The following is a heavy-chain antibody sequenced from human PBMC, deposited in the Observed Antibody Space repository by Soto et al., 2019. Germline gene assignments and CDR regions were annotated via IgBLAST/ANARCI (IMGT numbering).Heavy chain of an antibody. J-gene: IGHJ4*02. CDR3: AKDMSTEEAGCDH. D-gene: IGHD6-19*01. Sequence: EVQLVESGGGLVQPGRSLRLSCAASGFTFDDYAMHWVRQAPGKGLEWVSGISWNSGSIGYADSVKGRFTISRDNAKNSLYLQMNSLRAEDTALYYCAKDMSTEEAGCDHWGQGTLVTVSS. CDR2: ISWNSGSI. V-gene: IGHV3-9*01. CDR1: GFTFDDYA.